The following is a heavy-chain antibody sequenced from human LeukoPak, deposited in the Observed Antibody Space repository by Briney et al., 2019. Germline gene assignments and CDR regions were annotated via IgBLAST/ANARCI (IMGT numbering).Heavy chain of an antibody. CDR3: GRSQTTGFGESIGY. D-gene: IGHD3-10*01. Sequence: ASVKVSCKASGYTFTTYGISWVRQAPGQGLEWMGWISGYNGNTHYAQKVQGRVTMTTDTSTNTASMELRSLRSDDTAVYYCGRSQTTGFGESIGYWGQGTLVTVSS. J-gene: IGHJ4*02. CDR1: GYTFTTYG. V-gene: IGHV1-18*01. CDR2: ISGYNGNT.